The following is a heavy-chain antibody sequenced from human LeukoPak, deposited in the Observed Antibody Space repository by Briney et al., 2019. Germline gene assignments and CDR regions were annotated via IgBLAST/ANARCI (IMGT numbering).Heavy chain of an antibody. CDR3: AKSGGYGLIAY. CDR1: VGSISSSSYY. CDR2: IYYSGST. D-gene: IGHD1-26*01. Sequence: PSETLSLTCTVSVGSISSSSYYWGWIRQPPGKGLEWIGSIYYSGSTYYNPSLKSRVTISVDTSKNQFSLKLKSVPAADTAMYYCAKSGGYGLIAYWGQGTLVTVSS. V-gene: IGHV4-39*01. J-gene: IGHJ4*02.